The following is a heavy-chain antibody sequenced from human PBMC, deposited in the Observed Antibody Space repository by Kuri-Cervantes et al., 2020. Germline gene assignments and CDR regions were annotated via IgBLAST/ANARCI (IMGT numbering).Heavy chain of an antibody. V-gene: IGHV3-11*01. CDR2: ISSSGSTI. Sequence: GESLKISCAASGFTFSDYYMSWIRQAPGKGLEWVSYISSSGSTIYYADSVKGRFTISRDNAKNSLYLQMNSLRAEDTAVYYCARYTGYSSSWSRFNWFDPWGQGTLVTDSS. J-gene: IGHJ5*02. D-gene: IGHD6-13*01. CDR1: GFTFSDYY. CDR3: ARYTGYSSSWSRFNWFDP.